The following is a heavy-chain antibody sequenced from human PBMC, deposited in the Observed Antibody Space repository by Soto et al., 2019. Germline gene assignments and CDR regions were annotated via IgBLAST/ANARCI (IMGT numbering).Heavy chain of an antibody. CDR3: ARELQGLYYFDY. V-gene: IGHV1-3*01. J-gene: IGHJ4*02. CDR2: INAGNGHT. Sequence: ASVKVSCKASEYTFTSYVMHWVRQAPGQSLEWIGWINAGNGHTKYSQKFQDRVTITRDTSANTAYMELSRLRSEDTAIYYCARELQGLYYFDYWGQGALVTVSS. D-gene: IGHD4-4*01. CDR1: EYTFTSYV.